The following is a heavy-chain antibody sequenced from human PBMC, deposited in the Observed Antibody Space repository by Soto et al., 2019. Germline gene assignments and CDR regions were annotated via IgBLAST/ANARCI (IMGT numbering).Heavy chain of an antibody. J-gene: IGHJ2*01. CDR3: ARTEGQLVSFCWYFDL. CDR2: MNPNSGNT. D-gene: IGHD6-6*01. Sequence: QVQLVQSGAEVKKPGASVKVSCKASGYTFTSYDINWVRQATGQGLEWMGWMNPNSGNTGYAQKFQGRVTMTRNTSISTAYMELSSLRSEDTAVYYCARTEGQLVSFCWYFDLWGRGTLVTVSS. CDR1: GYTFTSYD. V-gene: IGHV1-8*01.